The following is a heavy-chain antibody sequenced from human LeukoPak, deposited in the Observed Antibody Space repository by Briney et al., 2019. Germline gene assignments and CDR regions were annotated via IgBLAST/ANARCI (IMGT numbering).Heavy chain of an antibody. CDR1: GGSISSGDYY. V-gene: IGHV4-30-4*08. J-gene: IGHJ5*02. CDR3: ARGDTVVVPAANGFDP. Sequence: SQTLSLTCTVSGGSISSGDYYWSWIRQPPGKGLEWIGYIYYSGSTYYNPSLKSRVTISVDTSKNQFSLKLSSVTAADTAVYYCARGDTVVVPAANGFDPWGQGTLVTVSS. D-gene: IGHD2-2*01. CDR2: IYYSGST.